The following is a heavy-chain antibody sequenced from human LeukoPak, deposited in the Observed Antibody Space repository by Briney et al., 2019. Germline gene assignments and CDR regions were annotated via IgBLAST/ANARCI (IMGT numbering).Heavy chain of an antibody. D-gene: IGHD3-10*01. CDR3: ARESEGIDY. J-gene: IGHJ4*02. V-gene: IGHV3-30-3*01. CDR2: ISYNGNNK. CDR1: GFTFSNYE. Sequence: GGSLRLSCAASGFTFSNYEMNWVRQAPGKGLEWVAIISYNGNNKYYADSVKGRFTISRDNSKNTLYLQMNSLRPEDTAVYYCARESEGIDYWGQGTLVTVSS.